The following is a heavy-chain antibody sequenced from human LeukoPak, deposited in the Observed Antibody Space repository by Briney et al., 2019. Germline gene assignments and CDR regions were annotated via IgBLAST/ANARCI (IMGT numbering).Heavy chain of an antibody. CDR1: GFSFSTSS. J-gene: IGHJ4*02. V-gene: IGHV3-48*01. Sequence: GGSLRLSCAASGFSFSTSSMSWVRQTPGKGLEWISYIRGTSTTIYYADSVKGRFTISRDNARNSLYLQMNSLRAEDTAVYYCARGKGPFDYWGQGTLVTVSS. CDR2: IRGTSTTI. CDR3: ARGKGPFDY.